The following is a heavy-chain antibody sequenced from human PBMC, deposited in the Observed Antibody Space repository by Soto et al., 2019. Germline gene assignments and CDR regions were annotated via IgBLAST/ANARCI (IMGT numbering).Heavy chain of an antibody. CDR3: ARDRTDDILTGYPRLDYYGMDV. D-gene: IGHD3-9*01. CDR1: GGSISSSNW. CDR2: IYHSGST. Sequence: SETLSLTCAVSGGSISSSNWWSWVRQPPGKGLEWIGEIYHSGSTNYNPSLKSRVTISVGKSKNQFSLKLSSVTAADTAVYYCARDRTDDILTGYPRLDYYGMDVWGQGTTVTVSS. J-gene: IGHJ6*02. V-gene: IGHV4-4*02.